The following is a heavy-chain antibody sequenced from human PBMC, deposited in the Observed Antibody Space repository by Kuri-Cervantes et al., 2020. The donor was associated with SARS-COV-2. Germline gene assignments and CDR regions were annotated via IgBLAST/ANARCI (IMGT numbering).Heavy chain of an antibody. D-gene: IGHD4-23*01. Sequence: SVKVSCKASGGTFSSYAISWVRQAPGQGLEWMGGIIPIFGTANYAQKFQGRVTITADESTSTAYMELSSLRSEDTAVYYCARERRISDYGGNKSRKQDYYYYMDVWGKGTMVTVSS. V-gene: IGHV1-69*13. J-gene: IGHJ6*03. CDR1: GGTFSSYA. CDR2: IIPIFGTA. CDR3: ARERRISDYGGNKSRKQDYYYYMDV.